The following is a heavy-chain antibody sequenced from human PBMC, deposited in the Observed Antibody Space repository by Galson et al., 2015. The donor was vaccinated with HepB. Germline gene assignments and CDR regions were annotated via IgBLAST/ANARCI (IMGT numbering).Heavy chain of an antibody. CDR1: GFSVSSSH. Sequence: SLRLSCAVSGFSVSSSHMSWVRQAPGKGLECVSLIYSDDTTSYADSVKGRFTISRDNSKNTLYLQMNSLRSEDTAVYYCARGASSYWYFDLWGRGTLVTVSS. J-gene: IGHJ2*01. CDR3: ARGASSYWYFDL. V-gene: IGHV3-53*01. CDR2: IYSDDTT.